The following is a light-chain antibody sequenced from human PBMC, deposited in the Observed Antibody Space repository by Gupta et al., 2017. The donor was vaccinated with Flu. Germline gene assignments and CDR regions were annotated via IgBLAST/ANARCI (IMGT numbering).Light chain of an antibody. J-gene: IGLJ3*02. CDR1: SSDVGRYNY. CDR3: SSYTSSSTWV. CDR2: EVN. V-gene: IGLV2-14*01. Sequence: SALTQPASVSGSPGQSITIFRTGTSSDVGRYNYVSWYQNHPGKAPKLIIYEVNNRPSWIPNRFSASKSGNTASLTISGLQAEDEADYYCSSYTSSSTWVFGGGTTLTVL.